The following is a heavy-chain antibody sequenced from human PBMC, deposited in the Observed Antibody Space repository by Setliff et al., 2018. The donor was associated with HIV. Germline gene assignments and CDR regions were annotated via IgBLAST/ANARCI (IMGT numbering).Heavy chain of an antibody. CDR2: LWYDGSNK. D-gene: IGHD3-10*01. CDR3: AKDMASDLVHLFDY. Sequence: PGGSLRLSCAASGFTFSSYGMHWVRQPPGKGLEWVAGLWYDGSNKYYPDSVKGRFTISRDDSKNTLYLQMNSLRVEDTAVYYCAKDMASDLVHLFDYWGQGALVTVSS. V-gene: IGHV3-30*02. CDR1: GFTFSSYG. J-gene: IGHJ4*02.